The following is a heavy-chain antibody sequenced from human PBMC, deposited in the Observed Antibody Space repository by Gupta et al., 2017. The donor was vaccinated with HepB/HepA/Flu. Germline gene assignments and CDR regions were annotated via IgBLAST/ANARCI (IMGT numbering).Heavy chain of an antibody. D-gene: IGHD1-26*01. Sequence: QVQLVQSGAEVKKPGASVKVSCKASGYTFTSYDINWVRQATGQGLEWMGWMNPNSGNTGYAQKFQGRVTITRNTSISTAYMELSSLRSEDTAVYYCARGLSSVGAAPYYMDVWGKGTTVTASS. J-gene: IGHJ6*03. V-gene: IGHV1-8*03. CDR2: MNPNSGNT. CDR3: ARGLSSVGAAPYYMDV. CDR1: GYTFTSYD.